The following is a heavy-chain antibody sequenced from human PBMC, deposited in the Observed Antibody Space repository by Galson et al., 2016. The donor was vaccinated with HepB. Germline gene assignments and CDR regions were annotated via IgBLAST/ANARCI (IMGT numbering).Heavy chain of an antibody. CDR1: GFIFSEYA. V-gene: IGHV3-30*04. CDR2: LSSDTSKK. J-gene: IGHJ4*02. CDR3: ARRRVCSRSTCYGFDY. D-gene: IGHD2-2*01. Sequence: SLRLSCAASGFIFSEYAMHWVRQAPGKGLEWVAVLSSDTSKKYYADSVKGRVTISVDKSKKQFSLKLSSVTAADTAVYYCARRRVCSRSTCYGFDYWGQGALVTVSS.